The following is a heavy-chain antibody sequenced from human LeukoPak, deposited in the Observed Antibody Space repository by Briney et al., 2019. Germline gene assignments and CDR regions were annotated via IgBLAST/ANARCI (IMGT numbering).Heavy chain of an antibody. CDR3: ARDAVNIVVVPAATIVYYGMDV. J-gene: IGHJ6*02. D-gene: IGHD2-2*01. Sequence: ASVKVSCKASGYTFTGYYMHWVRQAPGQELEWMGWINPNSGGTNYAQKFQGRVTMTRDTSISTAYTELSRLRSDDTAVYYCARDAVNIVVVPAATIVYYGMDVWGQGTTVTVSS. CDR1: GYTFTGYY. V-gene: IGHV1-2*02. CDR2: INPNSGGT.